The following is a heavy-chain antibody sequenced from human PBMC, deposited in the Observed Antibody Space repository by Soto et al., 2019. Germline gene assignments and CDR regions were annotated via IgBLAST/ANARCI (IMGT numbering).Heavy chain of an antibody. D-gene: IGHD3-3*01. J-gene: IGHJ4*02. CDR3: ARLPNFGTNPPFDY. CDR1: GDSIGSHY. Sequence: QVQLIESGPRLVKPSETLSLTCTVSGDSIGSHYWSWVRQPPGKGLECIGYIHYSGITIYNPSLNGRVTLSLDTSKNQFSLKITSVTAADTAVYYCARLPNFGTNPPFDYWGQGTLVTVSS. V-gene: IGHV4-59*08. CDR2: IHYSGIT.